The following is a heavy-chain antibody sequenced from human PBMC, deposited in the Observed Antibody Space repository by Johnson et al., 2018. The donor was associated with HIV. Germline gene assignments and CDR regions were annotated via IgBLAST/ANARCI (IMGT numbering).Heavy chain of an antibody. CDR1: GFSLSDYY. D-gene: IGHD1-26*01. J-gene: IGHJ3*02. CDR2: VSGSSSGI. Sequence: QVQLVESGGGLVKPGASLRLSCAASGFSLSDYYMSWIRQAPGKGLEWVSYVSGSSSGIYYADPVKGRFTISMDNAKNSLYLQMDSLRAEDTAVYYCARVYSGSFRPTKGNDVFDMWGQGTMVTVSS. CDR3: ARVYSGSFRPTKGNDVFDM. V-gene: IGHV3-11*04.